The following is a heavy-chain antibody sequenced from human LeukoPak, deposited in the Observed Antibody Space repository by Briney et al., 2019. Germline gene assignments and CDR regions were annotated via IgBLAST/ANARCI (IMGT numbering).Heavy chain of an antibody. CDR3: ATVPDDYGDYALGY. Sequence: ASVKVSCKVSGYTLTELFMHWVRQAPGKGLEWMGGFDPEDGETIYAQKFQGRVTMTEDTSTDTAYMELSSLRSEDTAVYYCATVPDDYGDYALGYWGQGTLVTVSS. CDR1: GYTLTELF. CDR2: FDPEDGET. D-gene: IGHD4-17*01. J-gene: IGHJ4*02. V-gene: IGHV1-24*01.